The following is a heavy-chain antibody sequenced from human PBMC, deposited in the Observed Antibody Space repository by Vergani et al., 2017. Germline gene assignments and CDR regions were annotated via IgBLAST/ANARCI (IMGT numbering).Heavy chain of an antibody. D-gene: IGHD3-3*01. CDR1: GGTFSSYA. CDR2: IIPIFGTA. J-gene: IGHJ6*03. Sequence: QVQLVQSGAEVKKPGSSVKVSCKASGGTFSSYAISWVRQAPGQGLEWMGGIIPIFGTANYAQKFQGRVTITADESTSTAYMELSSLRSEDTAVYYCAREPLITIFGVDYWGGYMDVWGKGTTVTVSS. CDR3: AREPLITIFGVDYWGGYMDV. V-gene: IGHV1-69*01.